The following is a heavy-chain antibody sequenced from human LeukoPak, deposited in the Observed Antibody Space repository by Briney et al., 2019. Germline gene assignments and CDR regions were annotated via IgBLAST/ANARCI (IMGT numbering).Heavy chain of an antibody. V-gene: IGHV5-10-1*01. CDR1: GYNFASYW. J-gene: IGHJ4*02. Sequence: GESLMIFCKGSGYNFASYWISWVRQMPGKGLEWMGRIDPSDSYTNYSPSFQGHVTISADKSISTAYLQWSSLKASDTAMYYCARLGGFSVYYDFWAQGTLVTVSS. D-gene: IGHD5/OR15-5a*01. CDR2: IDPSDSYT. CDR3: ARLGGFSVYYDF.